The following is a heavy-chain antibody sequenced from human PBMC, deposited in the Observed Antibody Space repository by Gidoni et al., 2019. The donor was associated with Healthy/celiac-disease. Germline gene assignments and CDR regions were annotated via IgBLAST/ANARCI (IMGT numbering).Heavy chain of an antibody. J-gene: IGHJ6*02. D-gene: IGHD3-10*01. CDR1: GGTFSSYA. Sequence: QVQLVQSGAEVKKPESSVKVSCKASGGTFSSYAISWVRQAPGQGLEWMGRIITILGIANYAQKFQGRVTITADKSTSTAYMELSSLRSEDTAVYYCAIESRAANPYGSGSLQDVWGQGTTVTVSS. CDR3: AIESRAANPYGSGSLQDV. V-gene: IGHV1-69*04. CDR2: IITILGIA.